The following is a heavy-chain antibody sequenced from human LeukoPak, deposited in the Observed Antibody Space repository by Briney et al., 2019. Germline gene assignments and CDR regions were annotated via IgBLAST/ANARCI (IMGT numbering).Heavy chain of an antibody. CDR2: IYYSGTT. J-gene: IGHJ6*03. D-gene: IGHD3-10*01. CDR3: ASGGYYGSGHYYYYMGV. Sequence: SETLSLTCTVSVGSISSYFWSWIRQPPGKGLEWIAYIYYSGTTNYNPSLKSRVTISADTSKNQFSLKLSSVTPADTAVYYCASGGYYGSGHYYYYMGVWGKGTTVTVSS. CDR1: VGSISSYF. V-gene: IGHV4-59*01.